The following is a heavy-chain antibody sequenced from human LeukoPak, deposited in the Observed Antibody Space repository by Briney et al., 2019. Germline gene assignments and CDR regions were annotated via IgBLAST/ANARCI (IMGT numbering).Heavy chain of an antibody. D-gene: IGHD5-12*01. J-gene: IGHJ4*02. CDR1: GYTLTELS. CDR2: FDPEDGET. CDR3: ATDLVATTRIWIALGY. V-gene: IGHV1-24*01. Sequence: AASVKVSCKVSGYTLTELSMHWVRQAPGKGLEWMGGFDPEDGETIYAQKFQGRVTMTEDTSTDTAYMELSSLRSEDTAVYYCATDLVATTRIWIALGYWGQGTLVTVPS.